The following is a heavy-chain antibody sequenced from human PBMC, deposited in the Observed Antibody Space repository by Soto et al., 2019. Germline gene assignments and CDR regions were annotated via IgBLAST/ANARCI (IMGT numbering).Heavy chain of an antibody. CDR3: ASGIQLWLRRINNGYSG. Sequence: QVQLVQSGAEVKKPESSVKVSCKAPGGTFSTYAISWVRQATGQGLEWMGGIIPMFGTANYAQRFQDRITXTXXESTNTVYMELSRLRSEDTAVYFCASGIQLWLRRINNGYSGWGQGTLVTVSS. CDR2: IIPMFGTA. V-gene: IGHV1-69*05. D-gene: IGHD5-18*01. J-gene: IGHJ4*02. CDR1: GGTFSTYA.